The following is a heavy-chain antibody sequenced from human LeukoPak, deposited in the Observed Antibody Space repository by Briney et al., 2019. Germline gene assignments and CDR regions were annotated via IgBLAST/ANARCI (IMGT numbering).Heavy chain of an antibody. J-gene: IGHJ4*02. CDR3: ARAERAVAGISPLYYFDY. V-gene: IGHV4-34*01. CDR1: GGSFSGYY. CDR2: INHSGST. D-gene: IGHD6-19*01. Sequence: SETPSLTCAVYGGSFSGYYWTWIRQPPGKGLEWIGEINHSGSTNYNPSLKSRVTISVDTSKNRFSLKLSSVTAADTAVYYCARAERAVAGISPLYYFDYWGQGTLATVSS.